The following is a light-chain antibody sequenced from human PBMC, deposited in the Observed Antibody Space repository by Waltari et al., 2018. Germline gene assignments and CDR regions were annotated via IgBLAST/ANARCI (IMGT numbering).Light chain of an antibody. J-gene: IGLJ2*01. CDR2: RNN. CDR3: AAWDDNLSGWV. V-gene: IGLV1-47*01. Sequence: QSVLTQPPSASGTPGQSVTISCSGGSSNIGTNYVCWYQQLPETAPNLLLYRNNQRAEGVPDRFSCSTSGTSASLAISGLRSEDEADYYCAAWDDNLSGWVFGGGTKLTVL. CDR1: SSNIGTNY.